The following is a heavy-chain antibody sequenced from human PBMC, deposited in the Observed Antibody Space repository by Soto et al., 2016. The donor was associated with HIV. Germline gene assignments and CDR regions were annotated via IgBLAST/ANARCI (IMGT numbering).Heavy chain of an antibody. J-gene: IGHJ4*02. CDR3: ARHVKVVTPYFDY. CDR1: GGSFNNYY. D-gene: IGHD2-21*02. V-gene: IGHV4-34*01. CDR2: IDHSGSS. Sequence: QVQLHQWGANLVKLSETLSLTCAVYGGSFNNYYWSWIRQPPGKGLEWIGEIDHSGSSNYSPSLKGRVTASVDTSKNQFSLKLKSVTAADTGVYYCARHVKVVTPYFDYWGQGTLVTGLL.